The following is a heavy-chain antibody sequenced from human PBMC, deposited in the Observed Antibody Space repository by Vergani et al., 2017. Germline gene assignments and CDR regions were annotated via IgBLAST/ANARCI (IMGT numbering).Heavy chain of an antibody. CDR2: VNQDGSEK. J-gene: IGHJ6*02. V-gene: IGHV3-7*01. Sequence: EGQLVESGGDWVQRGGSLRLSCAASGFISSSYWMSWVRQAPGKGLEWVANVNQDGSEKYYVDSVRGRFTISRDNAKNSIYLKLNSLRAEDTAVYFCVRVPLIRRGSLNYGINNYHVMDVWVQGTTVIVSS. CDR1: GFISSSYW. D-gene: IGHD3-10*01. CDR3: VRVPLIRRGSLNYGINNYHVMDV.